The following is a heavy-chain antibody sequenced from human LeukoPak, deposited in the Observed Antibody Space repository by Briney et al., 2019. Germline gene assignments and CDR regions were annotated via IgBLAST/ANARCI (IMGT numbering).Heavy chain of an antibody. CDR3: ARGKPGSYKPFDY. CDR1: GGSIGSTDYS. V-gene: IGHV4-30-2*01. Sequence: SQTLSLTCTVSGGSIGSTDYSWNWIRQPPGKGLEWIGEINHSGSTNYNPSLKSRVTISVDTSKNQFSLKLSSVTAADTAVYYCARGKPGSYKPFDYWGQGTLVTVSS. D-gene: IGHD1-26*01. CDR2: INHSGST. J-gene: IGHJ4*02.